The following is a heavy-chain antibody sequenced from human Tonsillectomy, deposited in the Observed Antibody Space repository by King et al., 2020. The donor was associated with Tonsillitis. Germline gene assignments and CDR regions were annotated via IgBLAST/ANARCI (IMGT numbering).Heavy chain of an antibody. Sequence: VQLVESGGGVVQPGRSLRLSCAASGFTFSSYAMHWVRQAPGKGLEWVAVISYVGSNKYYADSVMGRFTLSRDNSKNTLYLQMNSLRAEDTAVYYCAREKYITPDHFDYWGQGTLVTVSS. CDR1: GFTFSSYA. V-gene: IGHV3-30-3*01. CDR3: AREKYITPDHFDY. CDR2: ISYVGSNK. J-gene: IGHJ4*02. D-gene: IGHD6-6*01.